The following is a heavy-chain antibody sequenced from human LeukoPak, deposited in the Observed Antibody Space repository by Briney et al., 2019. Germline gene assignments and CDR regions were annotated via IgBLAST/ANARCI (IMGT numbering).Heavy chain of an antibody. V-gene: IGHV4-61*02. D-gene: IGHD2/OR15-2a*01. Sequence: SETLSLTCTVSGGSISSGSYYWSWIRQPAGKGLEWIGRINTSGSTNYNPSLKSRVTISVDTSKNQFSLKLSPVTAADTAVYYCARGRWTSSNNNWFDPWGQGTLVTVSS. CDR3: ARGRWTSSNNNWFDP. CDR1: GGSISSGSYY. CDR2: INTSGST. J-gene: IGHJ5*02.